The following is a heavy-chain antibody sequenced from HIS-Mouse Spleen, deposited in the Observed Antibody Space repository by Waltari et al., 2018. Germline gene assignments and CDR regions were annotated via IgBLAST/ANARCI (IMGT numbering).Heavy chain of an antibody. D-gene: IGHD1-26*01. CDR2: INHSGST. CDR1: GGSFSGYY. CDR3: ATVVGATGAFDI. J-gene: IGHJ3*02. Sequence: QVQLQQWGAGLLKPSETLSLTCAVYGGSFSGYYWSLTRQPPWKGLEWIGEINHSGSTNYNPSLKSRVTISVDTSKNQFSLKLSSVTAADTAVYYCATVVGATGAFDIWGQGTMVTVSS. V-gene: IGHV4-34*01.